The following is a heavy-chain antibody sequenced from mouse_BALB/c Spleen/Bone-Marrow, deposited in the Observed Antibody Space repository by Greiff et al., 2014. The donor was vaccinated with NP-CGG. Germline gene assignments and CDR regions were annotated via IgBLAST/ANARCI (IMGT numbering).Heavy chain of an antibody. CDR2: IDPASGNT. Sequence: EVQLQQSGADLVKPGASVKLSCTTSGFNIKDTFMHWVKQRPEQGLEWIGRIDPASGNTKYDPKFQGKATITADTSSNKASLQLSGQTSEDTAGYYCTNDAPLAYWGQGTLVTVSA. CDR1: GFNIKDTF. J-gene: IGHJ3*01. D-gene: IGHD2-3*01. V-gene: IGHV14-3*02. CDR3: TNDAPLAY.